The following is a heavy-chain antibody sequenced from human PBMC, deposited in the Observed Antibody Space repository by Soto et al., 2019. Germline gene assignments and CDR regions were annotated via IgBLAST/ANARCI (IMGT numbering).Heavy chain of an antibody. CDR2: AYYRSQWYY. CDR3: AKEMQQLVAPGYYYYGMDV. J-gene: IGHJ6*02. CDR1: GDSVSSNSAA. Sequence: SQTLSLTCAISGDSVSSNSAAWNWIRQSPSRGLEWLGRAYYRSQWYYDSAVSVKSRITVIPDTSKNQFSLHLGSVTPEDTAVYYCAKEMQQLVAPGYYYYGMDVWGQGTTVTVSS. D-gene: IGHD6-13*01. V-gene: IGHV6-1*01.